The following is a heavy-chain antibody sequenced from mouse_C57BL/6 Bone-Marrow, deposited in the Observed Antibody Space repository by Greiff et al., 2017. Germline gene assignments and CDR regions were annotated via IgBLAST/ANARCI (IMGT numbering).Heavy chain of an antibody. V-gene: IGHV1S22*01. Sequence: KQPGSELVRPGASVKLSCKASGYTFTSYWMHWVKQRPGQGLEWIGNIYPGSGSTNYDEKFKSKATLTVDTSSSTAYMQLSSLTSEDSAVYYCTRPARAPHYFDYWGQGTTLTVSS. CDR2: IYPGSGST. J-gene: IGHJ2*01. CDR1: GYTFTSYW. D-gene: IGHD3-1*01. CDR3: TRPARAPHYFDY.